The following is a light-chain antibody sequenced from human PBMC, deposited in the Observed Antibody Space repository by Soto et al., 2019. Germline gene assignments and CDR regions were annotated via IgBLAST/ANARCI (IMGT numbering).Light chain of an antibody. CDR3: QSYDTSLREYV. J-gene: IGLJ1*01. CDR2: DNT. V-gene: IGLV1-40*01. Sequence: QAVVTQPPSVSGAPGQRVTLSCTGSSSNIGAGYHVHWYQHLPGTAPKLLISDNTNRPSGVPDRFSGSKSGTSASLAITGLLAEDEADYYCQSYDTSLREYVFGTGTKLTVL. CDR1: SSNIGAGYH.